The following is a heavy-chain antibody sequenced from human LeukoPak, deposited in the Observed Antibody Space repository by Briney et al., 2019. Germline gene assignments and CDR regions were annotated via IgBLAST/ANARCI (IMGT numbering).Heavy chain of an antibody. V-gene: IGHV1-18*04. J-gene: IGHJ6*02. D-gene: IGHD2-2*01. CDR1: GYTFTNYG. Sequence: VASVNLSCKASGYTFTNYGFSWVRQAPGQGLEWMGWISTYSGNTNYAQQLQGRVTMTSDTSTSTVYMELRSLRSDDTAVYYCARGYCRSTSCHEPPLYGMDVWGQGTTVTVS. CDR3: ARGYCRSTSCHEPPLYGMDV. CDR2: ISTYSGNT.